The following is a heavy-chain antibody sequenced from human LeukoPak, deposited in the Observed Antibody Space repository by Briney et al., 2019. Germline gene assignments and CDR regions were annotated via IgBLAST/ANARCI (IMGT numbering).Heavy chain of an antibody. CDR2: IYYSGST. J-gene: IGHJ4*02. V-gene: IGHV4-39*07. D-gene: IGHD3-3*01. Sequence: PSETLSLTCTVSGGSISSSSYYWGWIRQPPGKGLEWIGSIYYSGSTYYNPSLKSRVTISVDTSKNQFSLKLSSVTAADTAVYYCAGGYDLEGGFDYWGQGTLVTVSS. CDR1: GGSISSSSYY. CDR3: AGGYDLEGGFDY.